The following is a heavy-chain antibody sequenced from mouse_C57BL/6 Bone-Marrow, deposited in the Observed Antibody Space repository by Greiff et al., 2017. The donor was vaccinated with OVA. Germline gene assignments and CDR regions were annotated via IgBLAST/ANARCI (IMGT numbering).Heavy chain of an antibody. CDR1: GFNFSDYY. Sequence: EVQGVESGGGLVQPGGSLKLSCAASGFNFSDYYMYWVRQTPEKRLEWVAYISNGGGSTYYPDTVKGRFTISRDNSKNTLYLQMSRLKSEDTAMDYCARHRAYSAMDYWGQGTSVTVSS. V-gene: IGHV5-12*01. CDR2: ISNGGGST. CDR3: ARHRAYSAMDY. D-gene: IGHD3-3*01. J-gene: IGHJ4*01.